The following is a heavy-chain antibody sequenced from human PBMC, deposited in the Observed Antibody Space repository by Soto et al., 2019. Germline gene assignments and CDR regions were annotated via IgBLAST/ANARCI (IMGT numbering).Heavy chain of an antibody. J-gene: IGHJ6*02. Sequence: QITLKESGPTLVKPTQTLTLTCTFSGLSLSTTGVGVGWIRPPQGTALEWLALIYWDDDKRSSPSRKSRLTITQDTSQNQVVLTMTNMDPVDTATDYCVKSRCGGDCLHSYSSHSYYGLDVWGQGTTVTVSS. CDR3: VKSRCGGDCLHSYSSHSYYGLDV. D-gene: IGHD2-21*02. CDR1: GLSLSTTGVG. CDR2: IYWDDDK. V-gene: IGHV2-5*02.